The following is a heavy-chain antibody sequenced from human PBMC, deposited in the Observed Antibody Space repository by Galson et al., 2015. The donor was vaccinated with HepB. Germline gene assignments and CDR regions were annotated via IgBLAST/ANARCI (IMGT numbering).Heavy chain of an antibody. CDR2: TYCRFKLYN. J-gene: IGHJ6*02. CDR3: ARDVGYSSGCYQCFYYGMDV. V-gene: IGHV6-1*01. Sequence: CAMTGDSASSNSAPCNWISQAPPIGLEWLGRTYCRFKLYNDYAASVKSRITLNPDTSKNQFTQQLNSVAPDDTAVYYCARDVGYSSGCYQCFYYGMDVWGQGTTVTVSS. D-gene: IGHD6-19*01. CDR1: GDSASSNSAP.